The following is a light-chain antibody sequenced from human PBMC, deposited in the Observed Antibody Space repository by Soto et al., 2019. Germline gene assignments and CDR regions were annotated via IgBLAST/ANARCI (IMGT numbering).Light chain of an antibody. CDR2: VAS. CDR1: QNINNL. CDR3: QHTRT. J-gene: IGKJ1*01. V-gene: IGKV1-5*01. Sequence: DFQMTQSPSTLSASVGDRVTITCRTSQNINNLFAWYQQKPGKAPKFLIYVASTLQRGVSSSFSGSGFGTAFSLTLTSQQPDDSGSYYCQHTRTFGQGTKVEVK.